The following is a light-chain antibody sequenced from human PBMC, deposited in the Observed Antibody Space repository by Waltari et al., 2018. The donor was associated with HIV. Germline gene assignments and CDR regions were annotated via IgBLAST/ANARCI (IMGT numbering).Light chain of an antibody. CDR2: KDS. CDR3: QSADSSGTYAV. V-gene: IGLV3-25*03. J-gene: IGLJ7*01. CDR1: VWPMQY. Sequence: SYDLTPPPSVSVSPGPTDRITCSGDVWPMQYAYGYQQTPGQAPVVVISKDSESPAGIPERVSCSSSGTTVTLTISGVQAEDEADYYCQSADSSGTYAVFGGGTQLTVL.